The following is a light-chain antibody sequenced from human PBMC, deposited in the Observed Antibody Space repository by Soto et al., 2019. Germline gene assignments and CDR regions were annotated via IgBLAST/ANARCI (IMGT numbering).Light chain of an antibody. V-gene: IGLV2-11*01. J-gene: IGLJ3*02. Sequence: QSALTQPRSVSGSPGQSVTISCTATGSDVGDSSHVSWYQLHPGKAPILMIYEVNNRPSGVPDRFSGSKSGSTASLTISGLQAEDEAEYYCCLSPGSLTWLFGGGTKLTVL. CDR3: CLSPGSLTWL. CDR2: EVN. CDR1: GSDVGDSSH.